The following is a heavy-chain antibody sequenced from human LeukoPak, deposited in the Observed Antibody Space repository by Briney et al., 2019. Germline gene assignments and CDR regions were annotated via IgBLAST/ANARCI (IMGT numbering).Heavy chain of an antibody. CDR1: GFTFSSYE. CDR3: ARDTDAYGSGMTFDC. CDR2: ISSSGSTI. Sequence: GGSLRLSCAASGFTFSSYEMNWVRQAPGKGLEWVSYISSSGSTIYYADSVKGRFTISRDNAKNSLYLQMNSLRVEDTAVYYCARDTDAYGSGMTFDCWGQGTLVTVSS. J-gene: IGHJ4*02. D-gene: IGHD3-10*01. V-gene: IGHV3-48*03.